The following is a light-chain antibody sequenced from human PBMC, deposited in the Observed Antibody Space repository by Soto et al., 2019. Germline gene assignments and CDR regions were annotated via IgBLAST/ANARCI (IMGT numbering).Light chain of an antibody. CDR3: SSYTSSSTFWV. J-gene: IGLJ1*01. V-gene: IGLV2-14*01. Sequence: QSALTQPASVSGSPGQSITISCTGTSSDVGAYNYVFWYQQYPGKAPKLIIYDVSHRPSGVSNRFSGSKSGNTASLTISGLQAEDDADYFCSSYTSSSTFWVFGTGTKVTVL. CDR1: SSDVGAYNY. CDR2: DVS.